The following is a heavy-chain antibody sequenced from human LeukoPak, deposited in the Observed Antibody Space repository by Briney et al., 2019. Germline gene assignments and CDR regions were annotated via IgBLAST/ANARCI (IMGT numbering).Heavy chain of an antibody. J-gene: IGHJ4*02. CDR2: ISYDGSNK. Sequence: GGSLRLSCAASGFTFSSYAMHWVRQAPGKGLEWVAVISYDGSNKYYADSVKGRFTISRDNAKNSLYLQMNSLRAEDTAVYYCARGPDRYPKGKFDYWGQGTLVTVSS. V-gene: IGHV3-30-3*01. CDR3: ARGPDRYPKGKFDY. CDR1: GFTFSSYA. D-gene: IGHD2-2*02.